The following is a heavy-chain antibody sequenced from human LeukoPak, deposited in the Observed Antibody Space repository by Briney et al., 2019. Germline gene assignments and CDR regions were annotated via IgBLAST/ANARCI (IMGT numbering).Heavy chain of an antibody. CDR2: ISGSGGST. J-gene: IGHJ4*02. D-gene: IGHD6-19*01. V-gene: IGHV3-23*01. CDR1: GFTFSSYA. CDR3: AKSMVKEWLYSFDY. Sequence: GGSLRLSCAASGFTFSSYAMSWVRQAPGKGLEWVSAISGSGGSTYYADSVKGRFTISRDNSKDTLYLQMNSLRAEDTAVYYCAKSMVKEWLYSFDYWGQGTLVTVSS.